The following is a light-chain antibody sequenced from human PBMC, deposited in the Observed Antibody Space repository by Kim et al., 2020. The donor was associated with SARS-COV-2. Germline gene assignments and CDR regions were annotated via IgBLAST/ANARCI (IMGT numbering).Light chain of an antibody. V-gene: IGKV3-15*01. CDR1: QSDRDN. CDR3: QQYNNWPQT. Sequence: EIVMTQSPATLSVSPGERVILSCRASQSDRDNLAWYQQKPGQSPRLLIYAAYTRATGIPARFSGRGSGTEFSLTITCLQSEDFAVYYCQQYNNWPQTFGQVTKVDIK. J-gene: IGKJ1*01. CDR2: AAY.